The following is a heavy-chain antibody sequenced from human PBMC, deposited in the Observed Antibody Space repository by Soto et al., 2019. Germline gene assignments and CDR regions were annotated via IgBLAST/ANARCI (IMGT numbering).Heavy chain of an antibody. CDR3: ARGYSSSWDYYYYGMDV. V-gene: IGHV4-39*01. D-gene: IGHD6-13*01. CDR1: GGSISSSSYY. J-gene: IGHJ6*02. CDR2: IYYSGST. Sequence: PSETLSLTYTVSGGSISSSSYYWGWIRQPPGKGLEWIGSIYYSGSTYYNPSLKSRVTISVDTSKNQFSLKLSSVTAADTAVYYCARGYSSSWDYYYYGMDVWGQGTTVTVSS.